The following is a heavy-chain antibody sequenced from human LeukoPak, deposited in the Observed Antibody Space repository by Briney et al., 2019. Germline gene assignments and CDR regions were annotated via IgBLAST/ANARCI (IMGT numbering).Heavy chain of an antibody. J-gene: IGHJ4*02. CDR1: GFSSSDYT. CDR3: ARDRFCVSTNCPYDC. D-gene: IGHD2-2*01. Sequence: PGGSLRLSCAASGFSSSDYTMNWVRQSPGKGLEGVSGISVSDDSTYYADSVKGRFTISRDKSNNMLYLQMNSLRAEDTAVYYCARDRFCVSTNCPYDCWGQGTPVTVSS. V-gene: IGHV3-23*01. CDR2: ISVSDDST.